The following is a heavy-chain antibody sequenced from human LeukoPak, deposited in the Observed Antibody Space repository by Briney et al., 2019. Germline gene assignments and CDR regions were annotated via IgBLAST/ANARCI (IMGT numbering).Heavy chain of an antibody. CDR3: ARHYPPGRIVVVPAASPYYFDY. D-gene: IGHD2-2*01. J-gene: IGHJ4*02. CDR1: GGSISSYY. CDR2: IYYSGST. V-gene: IGHV4-59*08. Sequence: PSKTLSLTCTVSGGSISSYYWSWIRQPPGKGLEWIGYIYYSGSTNYNPSLKSRVTISVDTSKNQFSLKLSSVTAADTAVYYCARHYPPGRIVVVPAASPYYFDYWGQGTLVTVSS.